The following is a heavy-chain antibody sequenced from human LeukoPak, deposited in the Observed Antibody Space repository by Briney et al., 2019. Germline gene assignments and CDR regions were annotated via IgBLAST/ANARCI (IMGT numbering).Heavy chain of an antibody. D-gene: IGHD3-22*01. Sequence: SETLSLTCSVSGGSISSASYYWSFIRQPPGKGLEWIGSIYYSGSTYYNPSLKSRVTMSADTSKNQLSLKLSSVTAADTAVYCCARPYYYDSRIDPWGQGILVTVSS. J-gene: IGHJ5*02. CDR3: ARPYYYDSRIDP. CDR1: GGSISSASYY. V-gene: IGHV4-39*07. CDR2: IYYSGST.